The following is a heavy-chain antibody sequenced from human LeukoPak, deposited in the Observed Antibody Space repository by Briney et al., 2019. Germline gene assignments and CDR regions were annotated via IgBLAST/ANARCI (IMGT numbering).Heavy chain of an antibody. CDR1: GGSISSHY. D-gene: IGHD3-22*01. CDR2: IYYSGST. CDR3: ARDPYDSSGYNDAFDI. V-gene: IGHV4-59*11. J-gene: IGHJ3*02. Sequence: SETLSLTCTVSGGSISSHYWSWIRLPPGKGLEWIGYIYYSGSTNYNPSLKSRVTISVDTSKNQFSLKLSSVTAADTAVYYCARDPYDSSGYNDAFDIWGQGTMVTVSS.